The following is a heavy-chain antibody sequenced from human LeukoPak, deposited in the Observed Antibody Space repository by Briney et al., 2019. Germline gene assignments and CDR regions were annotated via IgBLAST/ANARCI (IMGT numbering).Heavy chain of an antibody. D-gene: IGHD2-2*01. CDR3: ARERCTSTSCYVDY. Sequence: GGSLRLSCAASGFTFSSYGMHWVRQAPGKGLEWVAVIWYDGSNKYYADSVKGRFTISRDNSKNTLYLQMNSLRAKDTAVYYCARERCTSTSCYVDYWGQGTLVTVSS. CDR2: IWYDGSNK. V-gene: IGHV3-33*01. CDR1: GFTFSSYG. J-gene: IGHJ4*02.